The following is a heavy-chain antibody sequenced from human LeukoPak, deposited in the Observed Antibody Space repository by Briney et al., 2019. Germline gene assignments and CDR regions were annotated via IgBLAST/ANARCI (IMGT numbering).Heavy chain of an antibody. D-gene: IGHD6-19*01. V-gene: IGHV1-69-2*01. CDR2: VDPEDGET. J-gene: IGHJ6*03. Sequence: ASVKVSCKASGYTFTDYYMHWVQQAPGKGLEWMGLVDPEDGETIYAEKSQGRVTITADTSTDTAYMELSSLRSEDTAVYYCATASRYSSGWAYYYYMDVWGKGTTVTVSS. CDR3: ATASRYSSGWAYYYYMDV. CDR1: GYTFTDYY.